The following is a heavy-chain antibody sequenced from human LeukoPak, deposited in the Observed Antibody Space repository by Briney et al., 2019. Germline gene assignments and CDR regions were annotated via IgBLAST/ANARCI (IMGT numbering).Heavy chain of an antibody. D-gene: IGHD4-11*01. V-gene: IGHV3-30*04. J-gene: IGHJ3*02. Sequence: GGSLRLSCAASGFTFSSYAMHWVRQAPGKGLEWVAVISYDGSNKYYADSVKGRFTISRDNSKNTLYLQMNSLRAEDTAVYYCARTRLPTVTTQDAFDIWGQGTMVTVSS. CDR1: GFTFSSYA. CDR2: ISYDGSNK. CDR3: ARTRLPTVTTQDAFDI.